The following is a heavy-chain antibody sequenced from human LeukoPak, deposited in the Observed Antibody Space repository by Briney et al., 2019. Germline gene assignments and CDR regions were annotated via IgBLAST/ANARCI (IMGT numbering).Heavy chain of an antibody. Sequence: GGSLRLSCAASGFTFDDYGMSWVRQAPGKGLEWVSGINWNGGSTGYADSVKGRFTISRDSVKNSLYLQMNSLRAEDTAVYYCARRSYYGDLDYWGQGTLVTVSS. CDR2: INWNGGST. CDR3: ARRSYYGDLDY. V-gene: IGHV3-20*04. CDR1: GFTFDDYG. J-gene: IGHJ4*02. D-gene: IGHD1-26*01.